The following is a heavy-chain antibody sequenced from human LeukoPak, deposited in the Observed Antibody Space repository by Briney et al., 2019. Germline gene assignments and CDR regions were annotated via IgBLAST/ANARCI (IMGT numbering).Heavy chain of an antibody. J-gene: IGHJ4*02. CDR2: IYYSGST. D-gene: IGHD6-19*01. V-gene: IGHV4-59*01. CDR3: ARVTYYSSGWDWDFDY. CDR1: GGSISSYY. Sequence: NPSETLSLTCTVSGGSISSYYWSWIRQPPGKGLEWVGYIYYSGSTNYNPSLKSRVTISVDTSKNQFSLKLSSVTAADTAVYYCARVTYYSSGWDWDFDYWGQGTLVTVSS.